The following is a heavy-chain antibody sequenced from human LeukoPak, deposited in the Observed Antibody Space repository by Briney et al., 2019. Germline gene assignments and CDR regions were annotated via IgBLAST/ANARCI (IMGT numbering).Heavy chain of an antibody. V-gene: IGHV1-69*05. Sequence: AASVKVSYKASGGTFSSYAISWVRQAPGQGLEWMGGIIPIFGTANYAQKFQGRVTITTDESTSTAYMELSSPRSEDTAVYYCAGGVKYGSGSRGYYYYMDVWGKGTTVTVSS. J-gene: IGHJ6*03. CDR3: AGGVKYGSGSRGYYYYMDV. D-gene: IGHD3-10*01. CDR1: GGTFSSYA. CDR2: IIPIFGTA.